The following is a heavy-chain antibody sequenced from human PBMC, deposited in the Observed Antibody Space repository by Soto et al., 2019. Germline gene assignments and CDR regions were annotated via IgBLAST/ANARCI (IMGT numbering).Heavy chain of an antibody. CDR2: IIPIFGTA. D-gene: IGHD2-2*02. Sequence: QVQLVQSGAEVKKPGSSVKVSCKASGGTFSSYAISWVRQAPGQGLEWMGGIIPIFGTANYAQKFQVRVTIPANKSTSTAYTELRSLRCEGTAVYYCARAEIGVVPAAITCWFDPWGQGTLVTVSS. CDR1: GGTFSSYA. CDR3: ARAEIGVVPAAITCWFDP. J-gene: IGHJ5*02. V-gene: IGHV1-69*06.